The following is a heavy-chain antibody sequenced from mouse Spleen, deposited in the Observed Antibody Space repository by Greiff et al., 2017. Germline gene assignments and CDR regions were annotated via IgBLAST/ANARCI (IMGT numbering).Heavy chain of an antibody. CDR2: INPSTGGT. CDR3: ARKAYYRYDFDY. V-gene: IGHV1-42*01. J-gene: IGHJ2*01. CDR1: GYSFTGYY. D-gene: IGHD2-14*01. Sequence: EVKLVESGPELLKPGASVKISCKASGYSFTGYYMNWVKQSPEKSLEWIGEINPSTGGTTYNQKFKAKATLTVDKSSSTAYMQLKRLTSEDSAVYYCARKAYYRYDFDYWGQGNTLTVSS.